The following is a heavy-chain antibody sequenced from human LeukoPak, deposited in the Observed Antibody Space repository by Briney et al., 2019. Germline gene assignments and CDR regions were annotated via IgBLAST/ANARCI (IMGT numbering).Heavy chain of an antibody. J-gene: IGHJ4*02. V-gene: IGHV3-11*01. CDR3: ARDPSLVGDTLD. CDR2: ISSSGSTI. CDR1: GFTFSDYY. D-gene: IGHD1-26*01. Sequence: GGSLTLSCAASGFTFSDYYMSWIRQAPGKGLEWVSYISSSGSTIYYADSVKGRFTISRDNAKNSLYLQMNSLRAEDRAVYYCARDPSLVGDTLDWGQGTLVTVSS.